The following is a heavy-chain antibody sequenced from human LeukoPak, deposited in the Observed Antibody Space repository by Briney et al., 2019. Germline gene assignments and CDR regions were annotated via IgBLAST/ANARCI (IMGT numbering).Heavy chain of an antibody. D-gene: IGHD3/OR15-3a*01. CDR3: ARDLNWLLFDY. J-gene: IGHJ4*02. Sequence: RGSLRLSCADSGFTFSAYWMHWVRHAPGKGLGWVSRVKYDGSTTAYADTVKGRVTISRDNTRNILYLEMNSLRVEDTAVYYCARDLNWLLFDYWGQGALVTVSS. CDR2: VKYDGSTT. V-gene: IGHV3-74*01. CDR1: GFTFSAYW.